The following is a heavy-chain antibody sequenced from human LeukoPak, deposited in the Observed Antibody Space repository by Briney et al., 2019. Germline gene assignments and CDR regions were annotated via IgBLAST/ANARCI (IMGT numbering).Heavy chain of an antibody. V-gene: IGHV6-1*01. Sequence: SQTLSLTCVISGDSVSNNSASWNWIRQSPSRGLEWLGRTYYRSRWYKDYAVSVKSRITINPNTSKNQFSLQLNSVTPEDTAVYYCARWLTTWGQGTLVTVSS. CDR3: ARWLTT. D-gene: IGHD3-9*01. J-gene: IGHJ5*02. CDR2: TYYRSRWYK. CDR1: GDSVSNNSAS.